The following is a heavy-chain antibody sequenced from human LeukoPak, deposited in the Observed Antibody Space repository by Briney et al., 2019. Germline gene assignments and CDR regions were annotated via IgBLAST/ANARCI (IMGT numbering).Heavy chain of an antibody. CDR1: GYSISNGYY. CDR2: IHHSGTT. Sequence: PSETLSLTCTVSGYSISNGYYWGWVRQPPGKGLEWIGTIHHSGTTYYSPSLRSRATTSVDTSKNQFSLSLRSVTAADTAVYHCARNYYDTRGRFDPRGQGTLVTVSS. J-gene: IGHJ5*02. V-gene: IGHV4-38-2*02. D-gene: IGHD3-22*01. CDR3: ARNYYDTRGRFDP.